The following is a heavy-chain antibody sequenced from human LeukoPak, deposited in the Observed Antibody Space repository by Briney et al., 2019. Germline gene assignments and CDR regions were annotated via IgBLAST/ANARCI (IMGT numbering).Heavy chain of an antibody. D-gene: IGHD3-22*01. Sequence: SETLSLTCAVSGGSISSGGYSWSWIRQPPGKGLEWIGYIYHSGSTYYNPSLKSRVTISVDRSKNQSSLKLSSVTAADTAVYYCARGDYDSSGYPLGAFDYWGQGTLVTVSS. CDR3: ARGDYDSSGYPLGAFDY. CDR1: GGSISSGGYS. J-gene: IGHJ4*02. CDR2: IYHSGST. V-gene: IGHV4-30-2*01.